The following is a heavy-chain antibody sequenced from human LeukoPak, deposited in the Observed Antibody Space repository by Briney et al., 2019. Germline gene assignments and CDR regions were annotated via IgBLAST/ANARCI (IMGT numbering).Heavy chain of an antibody. V-gene: IGHV1-18*01. J-gene: IGHJ4*02. CDR3: ASLAVAGTDQFDY. D-gene: IGHD6-19*01. CDR1: GYTFINYG. Sequence: ASVKVSCKTSGYTFINYGISWVRQAPGQGLEWMGWISDYSGNTKYAQNFQDRVIMTTDASTSTAYMGLRSLRSDDTAVYYCASLAVAGTDQFDYWGQGTLVTVSS. CDR2: ISDYSGNT.